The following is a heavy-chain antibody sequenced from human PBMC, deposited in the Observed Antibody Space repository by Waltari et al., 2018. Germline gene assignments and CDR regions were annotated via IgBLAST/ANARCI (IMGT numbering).Heavy chain of an antibody. CDR1: GFTYSNHW. CDR2: INGDGSTS. J-gene: IGHJ6*02. Sequence: EEQLVESGGGLVQPGDSLRLSCAASGFTYSNHWMLWVRTAPGQGLVWVSRINGDGSTSNYADSVKGRFTISRDNTKKTLYLQMKRLRVEDTAVYYCARLAPKTYRSPVPGRDYYYGLDVWGQGTTVTVSS. CDR3: ARLAPKTYRSPVPGRDYYYGLDV. V-gene: IGHV3-74*01. D-gene: IGHD6-13*01.